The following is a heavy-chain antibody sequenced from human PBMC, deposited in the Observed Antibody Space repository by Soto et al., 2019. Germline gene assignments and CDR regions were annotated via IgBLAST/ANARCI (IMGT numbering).Heavy chain of an antibody. Sequence: SETLSLTCTVSGGSISSGGYTWTWIRQPPGQGLEWIGYTYHSGSPYYNPSLKSRVTISVDRSKNQFSLKLSSVTAADTAVYYCARAHYGDYGYGMDVWGQGTTVTVSS. CDR3: ARAHYGDYGYGMDV. D-gene: IGHD4-17*01. CDR2: TYHSGSP. V-gene: IGHV4-30-2*01. CDR1: GGSISSGGYT. J-gene: IGHJ6*02.